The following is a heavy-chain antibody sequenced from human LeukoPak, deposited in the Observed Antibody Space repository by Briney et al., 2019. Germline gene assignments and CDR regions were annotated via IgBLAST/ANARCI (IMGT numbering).Heavy chain of an antibody. Sequence: GSLRLSCAASGFTFSSYEMNWVRQAPGKGLEWIGNIYYSGSTYYNPSLKSRVTISVDTSKNQFSLKLSSVTAADTAVYHCATKTNSGSVIGGWFDPWGQGTLVTVSS. D-gene: IGHD1-26*01. CDR3: ATKTNSGSVIGGWFDP. CDR2: IYYSGST. CDR1: GFTFSSYE. J-gene: IGHJ5*02. V-gene: IGHV4-59*12.